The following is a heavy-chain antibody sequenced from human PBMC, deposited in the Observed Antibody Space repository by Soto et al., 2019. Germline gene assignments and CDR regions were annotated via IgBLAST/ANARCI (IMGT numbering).Heavy chain of an antibody. CDR3: ARAPFAVTTAFFDY. J-gene: IGHJ4*02. V-gene: IGHV4-31*03. D-gene: IGHD4-17*01. CDR1: GGSISSGGYY. CDR2: IYYSGST. Sequence: SETLSLTCTVSGGSISSGGYYWSWIRQHPGKGLEWIGYIYYSGSTYYNPSLKSRVTISVDTSKNQFSLKLSSVTAADTAVYYCARAPFAVTTAFFDYWGQGTLVTVSS.